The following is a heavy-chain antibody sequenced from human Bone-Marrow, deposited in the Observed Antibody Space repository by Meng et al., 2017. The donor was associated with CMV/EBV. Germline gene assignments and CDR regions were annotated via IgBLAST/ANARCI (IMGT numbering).Heavy chain of an antibody. CDR3: AREKRGQGMDV. D-gene: IGHD3-16*01. CDR2: INPNSGGT. J-gene: IGHJ6*02. Sequence: ASVKVSCKASGYTFTGYYMHWVRQAPGQGLEWMGWINPNSGGTNYAQKFQGRVTMTTDTSTSTAYMELRSLRSDDTAVYYCAREKRGQGMDVWGQGTTVTVSS. V-gene: IGHV1-2*02. CDR1: GYTFTGYY.